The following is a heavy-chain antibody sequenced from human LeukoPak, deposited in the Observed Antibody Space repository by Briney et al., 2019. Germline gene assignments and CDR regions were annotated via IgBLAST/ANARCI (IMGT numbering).Heavy chain of an antibody. V-gene: IGHV3-21*01. Sequence: GGSLRLSCAASGFTFSTYSMNWVRQAPGKGLEWVSSITGSSNFMSYADSVKGRFTISRDNARNSLYLQMNSLRAEDTAVYYCAGDFSQPRNSDYWGQGTLVTVSS. J-gene: IGHJ4*02. D-gene: IGHD4-23*01. CDR2: ITGSSNFM. CDR3: AGDFSQPRNSDY. CDR1: GFTFSTYS.